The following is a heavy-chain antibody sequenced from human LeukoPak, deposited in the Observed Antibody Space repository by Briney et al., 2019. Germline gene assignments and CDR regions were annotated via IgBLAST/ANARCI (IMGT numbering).Heavy chain of an antibody. CDR2: IYYSGST. J-gene: IGHJ4*02. D-gene: IGHD4-17*01. CDR1: GGSISSSSYY. V-gene: IGHV4-39*01. Sequence: PSETLSLTCTVSGGSISSSSYYWGWIRQPPGKGLAWIGSIYYSGSTYYNPSLKSRVTISVDTSKNQFSLKLSSVTAADTAVYYCARGGPTTVTTYRAHSYLKGIGYWGQGTLVTVSS. CDR3: ARGGPTTVTTYRAHSYLKGIGY.